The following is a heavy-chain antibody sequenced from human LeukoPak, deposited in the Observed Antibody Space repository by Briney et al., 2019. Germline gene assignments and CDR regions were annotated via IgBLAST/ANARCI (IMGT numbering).Heavy chain of an antibody. Sequence: SVKVSCKASGGTFSSYAISWVRQAPGQGLEWMGGIIPIFGTANYAQKFQGSVTITADESTSTAYMELSSLRSEDTAVYYCARGFYRAFGGDAFDIWGQGTMVTVSS. CDR2: IIPIFGTA. CDR1: GGTFSSYA. J-gene: IGHJ3*02. V-gene: IGHV1-69*13. D-gene: IGHD3-10*01. CDR3: ARGFYRAFGGDAFDI.